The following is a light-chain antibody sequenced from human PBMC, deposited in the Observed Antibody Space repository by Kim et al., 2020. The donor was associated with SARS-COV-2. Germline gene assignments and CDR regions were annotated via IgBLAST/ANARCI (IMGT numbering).Light chain of an antibody. Sequence: DIQMTQPPSFVSASVGDRVTISCRASQDFRSWLSWYQQRPGQAPRLLIYAAYNLQTGVPSRFSGSGSGTDFTLTISSLQPEDFATYYCQQTNNFPYTFGQGTKLEI. CDR2: AAY. CDR3: QQTNNFPYT. J-gene: IGKJ2*01. V-gene: IGKV1-12*01. CDR1: QDFRSW.